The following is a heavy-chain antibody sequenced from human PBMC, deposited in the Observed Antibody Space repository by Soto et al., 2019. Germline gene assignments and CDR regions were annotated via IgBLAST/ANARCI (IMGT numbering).Heavy chain of an antibody. D-gene: IGHD5-12*01. V-gene: IGHV5-10-1*01. CDR3: ARHERDGYNLHYYYGMDV. J-gene: IGHJ6*02. CDR2: IDPSDSYT. Sequence: GESLKISCKGSGYIFTSYWISRVRQMPGKGLEWMGRIDPSDSYTNYSPSFQGHVTISADKSISTAYLQWSSLKASDTAMYYCARHERDGYNLHYYYGMDVWGQGTTVTVSS. CDR1: GYIFTSYW.